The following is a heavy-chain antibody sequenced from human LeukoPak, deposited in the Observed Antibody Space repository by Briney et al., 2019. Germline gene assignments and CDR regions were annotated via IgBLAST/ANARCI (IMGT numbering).Heavy chain of an antibody. V-gene: IGHV3-7*03. Sequence: GGSVRLSCAASGFTFNAYWMTWVRQAPGKGRVGGASINQGRRENLHVVSVRGRFTISRDSSKNSLYLQMNSLGPGDAALYDCGKDGRNYFDYWGQGTLVTVSS. CDR1: GFTFNAYW. CDR3: GKDGRNYFDY. D-gene: IGHD1-26*01. CDR2: INQGRREN. J-gene: IGHJ4*02.